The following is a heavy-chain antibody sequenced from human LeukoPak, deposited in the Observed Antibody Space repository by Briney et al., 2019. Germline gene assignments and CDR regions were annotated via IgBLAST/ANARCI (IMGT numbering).Heavy chain of an antibody. D-gene: IGHD3-10*01. CDR1: GFTFSSYA. CDR3: ATRGGQWFGELLQYYFDY. CDR2: TSGSGGST. J-gene: IGHJ4*02. Sequence: GGSLRLSCAASGFTFSSYAMSWVRQAPGKGLEWVSATSGSGGSTYYADSVKGRFTISRDNSKNTLYLQMNSLRAEDTAVYYCATRGGQWFGELLQYYFDYWGQGTLVTVSS. V-gene: IGHV3-23*01.